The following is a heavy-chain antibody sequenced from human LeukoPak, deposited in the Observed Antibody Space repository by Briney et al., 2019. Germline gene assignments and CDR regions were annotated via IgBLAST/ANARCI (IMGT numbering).Heavy chain of an antibody. CDR2: IGGSGGRT. CDR1: GFTFSHHW. J-gene: IGHJ6*03. Sequence: GGSLRLSCAASGFTFSHHWMHWVRQAPGKGLEWVSPIGGSGGRTRYADSVKGRFTTSRDNSKNTLYLEMNSLRAEDTAVYYCAKDSSSYDWGYMDVWGKGTTVTISS. V-gene: IGHV3-23*01. CDR3: AKDSSSYDWGYMDV. D-gene: IGHD3-22*01.